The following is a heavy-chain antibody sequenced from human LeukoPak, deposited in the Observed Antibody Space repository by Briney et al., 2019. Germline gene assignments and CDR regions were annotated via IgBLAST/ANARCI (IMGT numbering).Heavy chain of an antibody. J-gene: IGHJ3*02. V-gene: IGHV4-30-4*08. CDR2: IYYSGTT. Sequence: SETLSLTCTVSGDSISSGDHYWSWIRQPPGKGLEWSGYIYYSGTTYYNPSLKSRVTISVDTSKNQFSLKLSSVTAADTAIYYCARVAYSYDSSGYYSAFDIWGQGTMVTVCS. D-gene: IGHD3-22*01. CDR3: ARVAYSYDSSGYYSAFDI. CDR1: GDSISSGDHY.